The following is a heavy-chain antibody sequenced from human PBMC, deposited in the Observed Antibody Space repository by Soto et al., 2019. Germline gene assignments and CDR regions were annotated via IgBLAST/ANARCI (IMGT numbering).Heavy chain of an antibody. D-gene: IGHD3-22*01. CDR1: GFTFSSYA. Sequence: PGGSLRLSCAASGFTFSSYAMHWVRQAPGKGLEWVAVISYDGSNKYYADSVKGRFTISRDNSKNTLYLQMNSLRAEDTAVYYCVKGEFYYDSSAYYPFDSWGQGTLVTVSS. CDR3: VKGEFYYDSSAYYPFDS. J-gene: IGHJ4*02. V-gene: IGHV3-30-3*01. CDR2: ISYDGSNK.